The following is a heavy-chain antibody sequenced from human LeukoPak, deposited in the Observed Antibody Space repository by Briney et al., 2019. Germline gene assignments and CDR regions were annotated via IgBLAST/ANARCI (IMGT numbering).Heavy chain of an antibody. CDR2: ISAYNGNT. CDR1: GYTFRDYG. J-gene: IGHJ4*02. V-gene: IGHV1-18*01. D-gene: IGHD6-19*01. CDR3: AREGRYSSGWYLGYYFDY. Sequence: ASVKVSCKTSGYTFRDYGISWVRQAPGQGLEWMGWISAYNGNTNYAQKLQGRVTMTTDTSTSTAYMELRSLRSDDTAVYYCAREGRYSSGWYLGYYFDYWGQGTLVTVSS.